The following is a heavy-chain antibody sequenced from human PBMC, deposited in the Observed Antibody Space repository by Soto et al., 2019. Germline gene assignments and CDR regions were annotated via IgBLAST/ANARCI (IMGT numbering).Heavy chain of an antibody. CDR2: IYNNGRT. Sequence: QVLLQESGRQLVKPSQTLSLTCIVSGGSINTRGFYWTWIRQQPETGLEWIGNIYNNGRTSYNPSLMSRVSIALDTSKKQFSLTLFSVTAADAAVYYCARDRTVSVNDYDFPYGLDAWGQGTSVIVSS. J-gene: IGHJ6*02. CDR1: GGSINTRGFY. D-gene: IGHD3-3*01. V-gene: IGHV4-31*03. CDR3: ARDRTVSVNDYDFPYGLDA.